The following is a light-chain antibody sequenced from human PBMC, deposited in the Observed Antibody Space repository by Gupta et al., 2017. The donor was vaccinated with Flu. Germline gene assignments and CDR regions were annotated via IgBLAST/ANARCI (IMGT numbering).Light chain of an antibody. CDR2: SNN. J-gene: IGLJ3*02. V-gene: IGLV1-40*01. CDR1: SSNHRANYD. CDR3: QSYDSSLGSWV. Sequence: QSVLTQPPSVHGAPAQRVAISCTGSSSNHRANYDVQWYLHLPGNAPKLLIYSNNIRPSGVPDRFSGSKSGTSASLAITGLRAEDEADYYCQSYDSSLGSWVFGGGTKLTVL.